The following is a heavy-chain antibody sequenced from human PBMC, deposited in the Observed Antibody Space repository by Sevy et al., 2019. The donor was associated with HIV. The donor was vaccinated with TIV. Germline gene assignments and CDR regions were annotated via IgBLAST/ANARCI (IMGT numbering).Heavy chain of an antibody. CDR1: GGSITSLY. CDR3: AGENAWGRGYS. D-gene: IGHD1-26*01. V-gene: IGHV4-59*08. CDR2: IYYNGHI. Sequence: SETLSLTCTVSGGSITSLYWNWIRQPPGKGLEWIANIYYNGHINYNPTLKSRVTLSLATSKSQFSLRLSAVTAADTAMYYCAGENAWGRGYSWGQGTLVTISS. J-gene: IGHJ4*02.